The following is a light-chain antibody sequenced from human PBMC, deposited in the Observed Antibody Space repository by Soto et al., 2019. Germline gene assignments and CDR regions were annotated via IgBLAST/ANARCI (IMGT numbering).Light chain of an antibody. J-gene: IGKJ1*01. CDR1: KSVSSSY. Sequence: EIVLTQSPGTLSFSPGERATLSCRASKSVSSSYLAWYQQKPGQAPRLLIYCASSRATGIPDRFSGSGSGTDFTLTISRLEPEDFAVYYCQQYGSSPRTFGQGTKVEIK. V-gene: IGKV3-20*01. CDR3: QQYGSSPRT. CDR2: CAS.